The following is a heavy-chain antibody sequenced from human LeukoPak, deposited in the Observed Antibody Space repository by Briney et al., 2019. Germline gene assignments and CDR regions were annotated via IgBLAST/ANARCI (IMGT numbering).Heavy chain of an antibody. D-gene: IGHD3-22*01. J-gene: IGHJ3*02. V-gene: IGHV1-18*01. CDR3: ARGKYYYDSSGHDAFDI. CDR1: AYTFTSYG. CDR2: ISAYNGNT. Sequence: ASVKVSCKASAYTFTSYGISWVRQAPGQGLEWMGWISAYNGNTNYAQKLQGRVTMTTDTSTSTAYMELRSLRSDDTAVYYCARGKYYYDSSGHDAFDIWGQGTMVTVSS.